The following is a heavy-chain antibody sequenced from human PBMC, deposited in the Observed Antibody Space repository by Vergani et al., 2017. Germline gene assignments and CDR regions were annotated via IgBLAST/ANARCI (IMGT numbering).Heavy chain of an antibody. Sequence: QVQLVQSGAEVKKPGASVKVSCKASGYTFTSYGISWVRQAPGQGLEWMGWISAYNGNTNYAQKLQGRVTMTTDTSTSTASMELRSMRSDDTAVYYCARITDYDFWSGPIWAEYDDWGQGTLVTVSS. V-gene: IGHV1-18*01. CDR2: ISAYNGNT. D-gene: IGHD3-3*01. J-gene: IGHJ4*02. CDR3: ARITDYDFWSGPIWAEYDD. CDR1: GYTFTSYG.